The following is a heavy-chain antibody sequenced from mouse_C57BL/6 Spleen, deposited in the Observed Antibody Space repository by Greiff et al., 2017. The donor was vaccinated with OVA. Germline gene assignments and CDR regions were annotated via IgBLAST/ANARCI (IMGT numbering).Heavy chain of an antibody. CDR1: GFTFSSYA. CDR3: TRDYYSNYEDYYAMDY. J-gene: IGHJ4*01. CDR2: ISSGGDYI. Sequence: EVKLVESGEGLVKPGGSLKLSCAASGFTFSSYAMSWVRQTPEKRLEWVAYISSGGDYIYYADTVKGRFTISRDNARNTLYLQMSSLKSEDTAMYYCTRDYYSNYEDYYAMDYWGQGTSVTVSS. V-gene: IGHV5-9-1*02. D-gene: IGHD2-5*01.